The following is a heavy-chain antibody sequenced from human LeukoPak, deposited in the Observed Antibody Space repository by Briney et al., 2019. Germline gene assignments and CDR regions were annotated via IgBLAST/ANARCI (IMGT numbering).Heavy chain of an antibody. V-gene: IGHV3-21*01. CDR3: ARAQGRSSWYYYYYMDV. Sequence: GGSLRLSCAASGFTFSSYSMNWVRQAPGKGLEWVSSISSSSSYIYYADSVKGRFTISRDNAKNSLYLQMNSPRAEDTAVYYCARAQGRSSWYYYYYMDVWGKGTTVTVSS. J-gene: IGHJ6*03. CDR2: ISSSSSYI. CDR1: GFTFSSYS. D-gene: IGHD6-13*01.